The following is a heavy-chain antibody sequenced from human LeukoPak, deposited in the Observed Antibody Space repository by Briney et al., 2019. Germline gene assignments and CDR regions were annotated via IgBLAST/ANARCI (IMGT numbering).Heavy chain of an antibody. J-gene: IGHJ4*02. CDR3: VRGTGY. CDR2: ISSNGDNT. V-gene: IGHV3-64D*06. Sequence: GGSLRLSRSVSGLTFSTYVMHWVRQAPGKGLEYVSAISSNGDNTYYADSVKGRFTISRDNSKNVLYRQMISLRADDTAVYYCVRGTGYWGQGTLVTVSS. CDR1: GLTFSTYV.